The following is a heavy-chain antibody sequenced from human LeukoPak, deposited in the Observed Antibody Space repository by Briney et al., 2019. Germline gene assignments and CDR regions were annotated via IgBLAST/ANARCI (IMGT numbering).Heavy chain of an antibody. CDR2: INSDGRST. J-gene: IGHJ4*02. CDR1: GFTFSSYW. D-gene: IGHD6-19*01. CDR3: ARARIAVAGRFAVAYYFDY. V-gene: IGHV3-74*01. Sequence: GGSLRLSCAASGFTFSSYWMHWVRHAPGKGLVWVSRINSDGRSTSYADSVKGRFTISRDNAKNTLYLQMNSLRAEDTAVYYCARARIAVAGRFAVAYYFDYWGQGTLVTVSS.